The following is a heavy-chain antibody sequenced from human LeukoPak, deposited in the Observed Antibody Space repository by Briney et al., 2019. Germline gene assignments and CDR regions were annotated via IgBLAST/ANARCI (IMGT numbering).Heavy chain of an antibody. D-gene: IGHD3-10*01. Sequence: PGGSLRLSCAASGFTFSIYAMHWVRQAPGKGLEWVAVISYDGSNKYYADSVKGRFTISRDNSKNTLYLQMNSLRAEDTAVYYCARQIHGSGSYYKIYYYYGMDVWGQGTTVTVSS. CDR3: ARQIHGSGSYYKIYYYYGMDV. CDR2: ISYDGSNK. CDR1: GFTFSIYA. V-gene: IGHV3-30-3*01. J-gene: IGHJ6*02.